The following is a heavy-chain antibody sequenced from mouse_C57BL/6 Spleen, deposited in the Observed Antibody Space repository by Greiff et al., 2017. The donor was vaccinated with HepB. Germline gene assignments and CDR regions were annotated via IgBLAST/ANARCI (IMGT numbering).Heavy chain of an antibody. CDR2: IYPRSGNT. CDR3: ATYDYDYAMDY. CDR1: GYTFTSYG. Sequence: VQLVESGAELARPGASVKLSCKASGYTFTSYGISWVKQRTGQGLEWIGEIYPRSGNTYYNEKFKGKATLTADKSSSTAYMELRSLTSEDSAVYFCATYDYDYAMDYWGQGTSVTVSS. J-gene: IGHJ4*01. V-gene: IGHV1-81*01. D-gene: IGHD2-4*01.